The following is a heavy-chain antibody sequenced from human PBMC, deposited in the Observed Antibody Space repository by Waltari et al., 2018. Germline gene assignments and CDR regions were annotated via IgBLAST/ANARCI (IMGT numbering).Heavy chain of an antibody. D-gene: IGHD6-6*01. CDR3: ATSPAARRYYFDY. J-gene: IGHJ4*02. V-gene: IGHV4-38-2*01. Sequence: QVQLQESGPGLVKPSETLSLTCAVSGYSLSSGYYWGWIRPPPGKGLEWIGSIYHSGSTHYNPTLKSRVTLSVDTSRNQFSLKLSSVTAADTAVYYCATSPAARRYYFDYWGQGTLVTVSS. CDR2: IYHSGST. CDR1: GYSLSSGYY.